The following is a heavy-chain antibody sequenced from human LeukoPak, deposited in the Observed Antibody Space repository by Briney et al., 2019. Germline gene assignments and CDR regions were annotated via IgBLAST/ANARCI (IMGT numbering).Heavy chain of an antibody. CDR2: IYYSGST. CDR1: GGSISSGDYY. Sequence: PSETLSLTCTVSGGSISSGDYYWSWIRQPPGKGLEWIGYIYYSGSTYYNPSLKSRVTISVDTSKNQFSLKLSSVTAADTAVYYCARQLSVPAAIRYWGQGTLVTVSS. V-gene: IGHV4-30-4*01. J-gene: IGHJ4*02. CDR3: ARQLSVPAAIRY. D-gene: IGHD2-2*01.